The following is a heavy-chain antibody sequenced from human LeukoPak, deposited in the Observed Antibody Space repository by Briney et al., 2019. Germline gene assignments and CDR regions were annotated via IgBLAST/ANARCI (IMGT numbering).Heavy chain of an antibody. Sequence: GGFLRLSCAASGFTFSSYSMNWVRQAPGKGLEWVSSISSSSSSYIYYADSVKGRFTISRDNAKNSLYLQMNSLRAEDTAVYYCARAARYSGYEYPSDYWGQGTLVTVSS. D-gene: IGHD5-12*01. CDR3: ARAARYSGYEYPSDY. CDR2: ISSSSSSYI. CDR1: GFTFSSYS. J-gene: IGHJ4*02. V-gene: IGHV3-21*01.